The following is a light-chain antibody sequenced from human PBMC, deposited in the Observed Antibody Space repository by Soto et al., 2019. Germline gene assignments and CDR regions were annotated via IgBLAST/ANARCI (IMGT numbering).Light chain of an antibody. V-gene: IGKV1-12*01. CDR2: AAS. J-gene: IGKJ4*01. CDR1: QGISSL. CDR3: HPAKSLALI. Sequence: DIQMTQSPSSVSSSVGDSVTLTCRASQGISSLLAWYQQKPGKAPKLLIYAASSLHSVVPSRFSGSRSVTHFPLNIRSLQHEYVATYYCHPAKSLALIFCGGTHVPIK.